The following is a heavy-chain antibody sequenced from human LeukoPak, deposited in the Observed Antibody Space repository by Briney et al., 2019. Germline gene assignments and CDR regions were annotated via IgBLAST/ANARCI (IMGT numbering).Heavy chain of an antibody. CDR1: GGSISNYY. CDR2: IYTSGST. CDR3: AIKPPSGWFGTGWLDP. V-gene: IGHV4-4*07. D-gene: IGHD3-10*01. J-gene: IGHJ5*02. Sequence: SETLSLTCTVSGGSISNYYWSWIRQPAGKGLEWIGRIYTSGSTNYNPSLKSRVTMSVDTSKNQFSLKLSSVTAADTAVYYCAIKPPSGWFGTGWLDPWGQGTLVTVSS.